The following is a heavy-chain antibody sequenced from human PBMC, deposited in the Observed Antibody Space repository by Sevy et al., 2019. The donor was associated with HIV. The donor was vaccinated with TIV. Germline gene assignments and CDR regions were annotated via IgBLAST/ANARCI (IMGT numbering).Heavy chain of an antibody. V-gene: IGHV3-30-3*01. CDR1: GFTFSSYA. CDR2: ISYDGSNK. D-gene: IGHD3-3*01. CDR3: ARDPDPYYDFWSGLIDY. Sequence: GGSLRLSCAASGFTFSSYAMHWVCQAPGKGLEWVAVISYDGSNKYYADSVKGRFTISRDNSKNTLYLQMNSLRAEDTAVYYCARDPDPYYDFWSGLIDYWGQGTLVTVSS. J-gene: IGHJ4*02.